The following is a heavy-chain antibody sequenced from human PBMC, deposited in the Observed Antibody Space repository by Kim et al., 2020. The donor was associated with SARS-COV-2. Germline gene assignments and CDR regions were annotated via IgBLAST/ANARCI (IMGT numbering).Heavy chain of an antibody. D-gene: IGHD6-19*01. CDR3: ASGSSGSYCFDY. J-gene: IGHJ4*02. Sequence: SVKVSCKASGGTFSSYAISWVRQAPGQGLEWMGGIIPIFGTANYAQKFQGRVTITADESTSTAYMELSSLRSEDTAVYYCASGSSGSYCFDYWGQGTLVTVSS. CDR2: IIPIFGTA. CDR1: GGTFSSYA. V-gene: IGHV1-69*13.